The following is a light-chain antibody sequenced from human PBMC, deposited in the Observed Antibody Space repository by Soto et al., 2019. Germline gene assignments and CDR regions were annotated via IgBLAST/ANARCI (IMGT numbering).Light chain of an antibody. CDR3: CSYVGSYSYV. CDR1: SSDVGDYNS. CDR2: DVS. V-gene: IGLV2-11*01. Sequence: QSALTQPRSVSGSPGQSVTFSCIGTSSDVGDYNSVSWYQQHPGKAPKLMIYDVSKRPSGVPDRFSGSKSGNTASLTISGLQAEDEADYYCCSYVGSYSYVFGIGTKVTVL. J-gene: IGLJ1*01.